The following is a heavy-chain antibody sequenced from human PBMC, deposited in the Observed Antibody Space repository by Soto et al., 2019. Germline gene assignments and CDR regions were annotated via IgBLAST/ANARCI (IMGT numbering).Heavy chain of an antibody. J-gene: IGHJ6*02. CDR3: ARGRTTGTTKAYYYYGMDV. CDR1: GYTFTGYY. D-gene: IGHD1-1*01. V-gene: IGHV1-2*04. Sequence: QVQLVQSGAEVKKPGASVKVSCKASGYTFTGYYMHWVRQAPGQGLEWMGWINPNSGGTNYAQKFQGWVTMTRDTSISTAYMELSRRRSDDTAVYYCARGRTTGTTKAYYYYGMDVWGQGTTVTVSS. CDR2: INPNSGGT.